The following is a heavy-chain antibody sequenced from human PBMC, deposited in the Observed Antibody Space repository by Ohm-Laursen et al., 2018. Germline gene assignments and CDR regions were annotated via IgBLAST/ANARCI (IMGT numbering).Heavy chain of an antibody. CDR1: GGSISSYY. J-gene: IGHJ4*02. CDR2: ISWNSGSI. Sequence: LSLTCAVSGGSISSYYWSWVRQAPGKGLEWVSGISWNSGSIGYADSVKGRFTISRDNAKNSLYLQMNSLRAEDTALYYCAKDIRGAYYYDSSGYNYWGQGTLVTVSS. D-gene: IGHD3-22*01. V-gene: IGHV3-9*01. CDR3: AKDIRGAYYYDSSGYNY.